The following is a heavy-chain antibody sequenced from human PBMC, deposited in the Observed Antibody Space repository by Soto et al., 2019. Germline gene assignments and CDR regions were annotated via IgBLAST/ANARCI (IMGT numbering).Heavy chain of an antibody. CDR1: GFTFSTYG. D-gene: IGHD3-22*01. V-gene: IGHV3-30*18. J-gene: IGHJ4*02. CDR2: ISSDGSNE. CDR3: AKTITTYSGDSRGRGALVDY. Sequence: QVQLVESGGGVVQPGRSLRLSCAASGFTFSTYGMHWVRQPPGKGLEWVAVISSDGSNEYYADPVKGRFTISRDNSKNPLYLQMNSLRVEDTAVYYCAKTITTYSGDSRGRGALVDYWGQGTLVTVSS.